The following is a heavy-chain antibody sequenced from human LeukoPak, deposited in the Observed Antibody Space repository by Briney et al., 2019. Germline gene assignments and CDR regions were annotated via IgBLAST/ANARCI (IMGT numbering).Heavy chain of an antibody. CDR2: ISSTSSVI. CDR1: RFTFSSQT. D-gene: IGHD2-2*01. V-gene: IGHV3-48*04. Sequence: GGSLRLSCTASRFTFSSQTMNWVRQAPGKGLEWVSYISSTSSVIYYADSVKGRFTISRDNAKNSLYLQMNSLRAEDTAVYYCARDPRKYCSSTSCSPYYYMDVWGKGTTVTVSS. CDR3: ARDPRKYCSSTSCSPYYYMDV. J-gene: IGHJ6*03.